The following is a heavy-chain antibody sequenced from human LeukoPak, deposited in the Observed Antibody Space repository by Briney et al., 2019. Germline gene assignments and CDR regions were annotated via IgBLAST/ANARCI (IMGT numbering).Heavy chain of an antibody. Sequence: SETLSLTCAVYGGSLSGYYWSWLRQPPGKGLEWVGEINHSGSTNYNPSLKSRVTISVDTSKNKFSLKLSFVTAADTAVYYCARESVVPAARQYDWFDPWGQGTLVTVSS. D-gene: IGHD2-2*01. V-gene: IGHV4-34*01. CDR2: INHSGST. J-gene: IGHJ5*02. CDR3: ARESVVPAARQYDWFDP. CDR1: GGSLSGYY.